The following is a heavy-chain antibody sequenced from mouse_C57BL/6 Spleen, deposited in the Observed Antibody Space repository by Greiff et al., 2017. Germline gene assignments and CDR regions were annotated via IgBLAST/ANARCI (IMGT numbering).Heavy chain of an antibody. Sequence: EVQLQQSGAELVRPGASVKLSCTASGFNIKDDYMHWVKQRPEQGLEWIGWVDPGNGDTEYASKFQGKATITADRSSNTDYLKLSSLTSEDTAVYYYTTTVVAGYFDYWGQGTTLTVSS. CDR3: TTTVVAGYFDY. CDR1: GFNIKDDY. V-gene: IGHV14-4*01. J-gene: IGHJ2*01. D-gene: IGHD1-1*01. CDR2: VDPGNGDT.